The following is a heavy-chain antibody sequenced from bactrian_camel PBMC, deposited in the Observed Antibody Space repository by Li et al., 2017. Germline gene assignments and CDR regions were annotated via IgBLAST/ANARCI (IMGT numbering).Heavy chain of an antibody. Sequence: HVQLVESGGGSVQAGGSLRLSCAASGSIQRTNCMGWFRQAPGKEREGVAAIDRLAITRYTDSVKGRFTISKDNANNTLYPQMDSLEPEDTAMYYCAADVRQWYCTADYSPRFGYRGQGTQVTVS. D-gene: IGHD3*01. CDR1: GSIQRTNC. V-gene: IGHV3S53*01. J-gene: IGHJ6*01. CDR2: IDRLAIT. CDR3: AADVRQWYCTADYSPRFGY.